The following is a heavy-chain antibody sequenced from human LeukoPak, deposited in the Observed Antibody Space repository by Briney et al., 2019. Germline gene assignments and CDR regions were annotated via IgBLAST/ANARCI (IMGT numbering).Heavy chain of an antibody. Sequence: PGGSLRLSCAASGFTVSSNYMSWVRQAPGKGLEGVSVIYSGGSTYYADSVKGRFTISRDNSKNTLYLQMNSLRAEDTAVYYCACAYYDILTGYSSYYYYYGMDVWGQGTTVTVSS. CDR3: ACAYYDILTGYSSYYYYYGMDV. D-gene: IGHD3-9*01. J-gene: IGHJ6*02. CDR2: IYSGGST. V-gene: IGHV3-66*02. CDR1: GFTVSSNY.